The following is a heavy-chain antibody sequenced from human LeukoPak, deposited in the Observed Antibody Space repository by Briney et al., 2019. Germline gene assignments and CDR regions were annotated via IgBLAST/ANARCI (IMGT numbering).Heavy chain of an antibody. CDR3: ARVTRPVSNYDFWSGYYQADAFDI. CDR2: ISSSSSYI. J-gene: IGHJ3*02. Sequence: GGSLRLSCAASGFTFSSYSMNWVRQAPGKGLEWVSSISSSSSYIYYADSVKGRFTISRDNAKNSLYLQMNSLRAEDTAVYYCARVTRPVSNYDFWSGYYQADAFDIWGQGRMVTVSS. CDR1: GFTFSSYS. V-gene: IGHV3-21*01. D-gene: IGHD3-3*01.